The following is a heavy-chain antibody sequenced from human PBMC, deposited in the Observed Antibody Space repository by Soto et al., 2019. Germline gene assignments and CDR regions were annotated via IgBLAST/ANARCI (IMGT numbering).Heavy chain of an antibody. D-gene: IGHD2-2*01. CDR1: GGSIRGYY. J-gene: IGHJ5*02. V-gene: IGHV4-59*08. CDR2: IYYSGST. Sequence: SETLSLTCTVSGGSIRGYYWSWIRQPPGKGLEWIAYIYYSGSTNLNPSLKSRVTISVDTSKNQFSLKLTSVTTADTAVYYCAISNVPDAMYWFDPWGQGTLVTVSS. CDR3: AISNVPDAMYWFDP.